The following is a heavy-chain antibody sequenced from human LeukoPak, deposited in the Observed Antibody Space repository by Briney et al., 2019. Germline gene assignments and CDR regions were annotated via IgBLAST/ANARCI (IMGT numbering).Heavy chain of an antibody. Sequence: GGSLRLSCAASGFTFSSYSMNWVRQAPGKGLEWVSYISSSSSTIYYADSVKGRFTISRDNAKNSLYLQMNSLRAEDTAVYYCATVARNYDFWSGYPLVRYRAPPHWGQGTLVTVSS. CDR2: ISSSSSTI. CDR1: GFTFSSYS. V-gene: IGHV3-48*04. CDR3: ATVARNYDFWSGYPLVRYRAPPH. J-gene: IGHJ4*02. D-gene: IGHD3-3*01.